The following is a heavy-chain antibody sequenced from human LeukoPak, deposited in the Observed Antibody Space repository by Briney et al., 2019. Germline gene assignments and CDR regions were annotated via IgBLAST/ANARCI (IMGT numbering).Heavy chain of an antibody. CDR1: GYTFTSYA. D-gene: IGHD3-10*01. V-gene: IGHV1-2*02. J-gene: IGHJ4*02. Sequence: ASVKVSCKASGYTFTSYAMNWVRQAPGQGLEWMGWTNPNSGGTNYAQKFQGRVTMTRDTSITTAYMELTSLRSDDTAVYYCARDLFYSVSGTYYNVGRVFNYWGQGTLVTVSS. CDR3: ARDLFYSVSGTYYNVGRVFNY. CDR2: TNPNSGGT.